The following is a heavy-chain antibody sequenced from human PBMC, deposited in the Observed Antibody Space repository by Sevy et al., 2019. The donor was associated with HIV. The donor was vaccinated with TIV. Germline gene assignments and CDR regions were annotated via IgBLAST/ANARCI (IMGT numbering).Heavy chain of an antibody. V-gene: IGHV4-31*03. CDR3: SIASLSFFYLDV. CDR2: TYYNGNT. CDR1: GVSLSNGAYY. Sequence: SETLSLTCRVSGVSLSNGAYYWGWIRQHPEKGLEWIGYTYYNGNTYYNPSLKSRATISADTSKNHFSPRLSSVTAADTAVYYCSIASLSFFYLDVWGKGTAVSGSS. J-gene: IGHJ6*03.